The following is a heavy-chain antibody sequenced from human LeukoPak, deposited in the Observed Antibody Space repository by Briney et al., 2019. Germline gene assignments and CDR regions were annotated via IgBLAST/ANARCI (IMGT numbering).Heavy chain of an antibody. D-gene: IGHD6-19*01. CDR1: GDSFSSVTDY. J-gene: IGHJ4*02. Sequence: PSETLSLTCTVSGDSFSSVTDYWAWIRQPPGKGLEWIASGDYSGGTYYNPSLESRVAISADMSKNQFSLKLTSVTGADTAVYYCAGERGEEYSSGWYKRNYFDNWGQGIRVTGSS. V-gene: IGHV4-39*07. CDR3: AGERGEEYSSGWYKRNYFDN. CDR2: GDYSGGT.